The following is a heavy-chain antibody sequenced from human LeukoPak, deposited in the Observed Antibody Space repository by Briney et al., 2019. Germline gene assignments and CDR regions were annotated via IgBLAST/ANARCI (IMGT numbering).Heavy chain of an antibody. V-gene: IGHV4-34*01. J-gene: IGHJ2*01. CDR1: GGSFSGYY. D-gene: IGHD3-22*01. CDR2: INHSGST. Sequence: SETLSFTCAVYGGSFSGYYWSWIRQPPGKGLEWIGEINHSGSTNYNPSLKSRVTISVDTSKNQFSLKLSSVTAADTAVYYCASPAYDSSGYGNWYFDLWGRGTLVTVSS. CDR3: ASPAYDSSGYGNWYFDL.